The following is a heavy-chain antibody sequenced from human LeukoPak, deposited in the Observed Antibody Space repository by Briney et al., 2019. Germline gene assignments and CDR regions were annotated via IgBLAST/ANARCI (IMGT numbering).Heavy chain of an antibody. D-gene: IGHD3-10*01. Sequence: QPGGSLRLSCAASGFIFRSHGMNWVRQAPGKGLQWVAFVRYDGNYKYYADSVNGRFTISRDNSKNTLYLQMNSLRPEDTAMYYCAKKGYYASGSYFDYWGQGTLVTVSS. CDR1: GFIFRSHG. CDR2: VRYDGNYK. CDR3: AKKGYYASGSYFDY. V-gene: IGHV3-30*02. J-gene: IGHJ4*02.